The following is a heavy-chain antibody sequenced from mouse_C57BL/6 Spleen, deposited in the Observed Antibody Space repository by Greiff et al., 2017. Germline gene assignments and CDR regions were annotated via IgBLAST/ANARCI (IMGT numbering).Heavy chain of an antibody. D-gene: IGHD3-1*01. Sequence: EVKLVESGPELVKPGASVKIPCKASGYTFTDYNMDWVKQSHGKSLEWIGDINPNNGGTIYNQKFKGKATLTVDKSSSTAYMELRSLTSEDTAVYYCARRATTDAMDYWGQGTSVTVSS. J-gene: IGHJ4*01. V-gene: IGHV1-18*01. CDR3: ARRATTDAMDY. CDR2: INPNNGGT. CDR1: GYTFTDYN.